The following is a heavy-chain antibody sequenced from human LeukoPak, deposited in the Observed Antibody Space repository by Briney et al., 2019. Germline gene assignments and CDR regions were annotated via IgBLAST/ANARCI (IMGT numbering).Heavy chain of an antibody. V-gene: IGHV3-21*01. Sequence: GGSLRLSCAASGFTFSSYTMNWVRQAPGKGLEWVSSISPSGASVWHADSVKGRFTISRDAATYSVYLQMNSLRADDTAVYYCARDFTGESGYSGYWGRGTLVTVSP. CDR2: ISPSGASV. J-gene: IGHJ4*02. CDR3: ARDFTGESGYSGY. D-gene: IGHD5-12*01. CDR1: GFTFSSYT.